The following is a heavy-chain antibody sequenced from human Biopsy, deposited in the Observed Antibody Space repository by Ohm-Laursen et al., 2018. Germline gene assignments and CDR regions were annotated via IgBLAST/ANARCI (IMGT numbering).Heavy chain of an antibody. CDR1: GDSLTSGPEN. Sequence: SETLSLTCTVSGDSLTSGPENWSWIRQSLGQGLEYIGFIYSGGNTNYNPSLKNRVTMSVDTSKNQFYLKLYSVTAADTAVYYCARGRRTSGWPYFDNWGQGTLATVSP. D-gene: IGHD6-19*01. V-gene: IGHV4-61*01. J-gene: IGHJ4*02. CDR2: IYSGGNT. CDR3: ARGRRTSGWPYFDN.